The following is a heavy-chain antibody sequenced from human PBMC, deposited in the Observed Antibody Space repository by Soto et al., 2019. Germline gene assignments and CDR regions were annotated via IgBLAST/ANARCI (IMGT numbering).Heavy chain of an antibody. CDR3: ARLGVNYDFWSGYPLDY. V-gene: IGHV5-51*01. J-gene: IGHJ4*02. CDR2: IYPGDSDT. CDR1: GYRFTNYW. D-gene: IGHD3-3*01. Sequence: GESLKISCNGSGYRFTNYWICWVRQMPWKGLEWMGIIYPGDSDTRYSPSFQGQVSISADKSISTAYLQWSSLKASDTAMYYCARLGVNYDFWSGYPLDYWGQGTLVTVSS.